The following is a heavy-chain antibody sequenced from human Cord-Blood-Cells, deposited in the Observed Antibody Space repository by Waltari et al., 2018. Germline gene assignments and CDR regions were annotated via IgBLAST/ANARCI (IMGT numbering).Heavy chain of an antibody. CDR1: GFTFSSSG. V-gene: IGHV3-30*18. J-gene: IGHJ4*02. CDR3: AKDSASGQLELFDY. Sequence: QVQLVESGGGVVQPGRSLRVSCAASGFTFSSSGMPWARQAPGKGLEWVAVKSYDGSNKYYADSVKGRFTISRDNSKNTLYLQMNSLSAEDTAVYYCAKDSASGQLELFDYWGQGTLVTVSS. CDR2: KSYDGSNK. D-gene: IGHD1-1*01.